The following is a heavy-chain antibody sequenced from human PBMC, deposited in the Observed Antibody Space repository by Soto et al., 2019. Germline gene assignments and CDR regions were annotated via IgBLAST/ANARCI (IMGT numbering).Heavy chain of an antibody. D-gene: IGHD4-17*01. J-gene: IGHJ4*02. CDR1: GYNFNQYY. CDR3: ARGPDDSDVPRWDY. V-gene: IGHV1-46*02. CDR2: INLRGGTT. Sequence: QMQLVQSGAEVRKPGASVRLSCATSGYNFNQYYIHWVRQAPGQGLEWMGIINLRGGTTEYAHKFRGRVTVTGDTSTRTAYMELSSLRSEDTAVYFCARGPDDSDVPRWDYWGQGTLITVSS.